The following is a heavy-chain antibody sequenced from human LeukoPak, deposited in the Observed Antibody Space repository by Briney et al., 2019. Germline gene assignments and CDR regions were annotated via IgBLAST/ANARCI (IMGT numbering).Heavy chain of an antibody. J-gene: IGHJ4*02. V-gene: IGHV3-74*01. D-gene: IGHD6-13*01. Sequence: GGSLRLSCAASGFTFSCYWMHWVRHAPGKGLVWVSRINSDGSSTSYADSVKGRFTISRDNAKNTLYLQMNSLRAEDTAVYYCARAGYSSSWYLFWGQGTLVTVSS. CDR2: INSDGSST. CDR1: GFTFSCYW. CDR3: ARAGYSSSWYLF.